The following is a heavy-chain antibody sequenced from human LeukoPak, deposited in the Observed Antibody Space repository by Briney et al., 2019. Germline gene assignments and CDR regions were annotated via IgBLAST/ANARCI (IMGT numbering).Heavy chain of an antibody. V-gene: IGHV4-61*01. CDR1: GYSISSGYY. J-gene: IGHJ6*03. CDR3: ASTGSGWYRDVSHYYYYMDV. D-gene: IGHD6-19*01. CDR2: IYYSGST. Sequence: PSETLSLTCTVSGYSISSGYYWSWIRQPPGKGLEWIGYIYYSGSTNYNPSLKSRVTISVDTSKNQFSLKLSSVTAADTAVYYCASTGSGWYRDVSHYYYYMDVWGKGTTVTVSS.